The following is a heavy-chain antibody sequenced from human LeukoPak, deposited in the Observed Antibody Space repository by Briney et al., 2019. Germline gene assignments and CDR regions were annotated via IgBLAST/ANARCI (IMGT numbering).Heavy chain of an antibody. Sequence: GASVIVSCKTSGYTFTSYAISWVLQALGQGLEWMGWINTNTGNPTYAQGFTGRYAFSLDTSVSTAYLQISSLKAEDTAVYYCASVVDYGDYDFDYWGQGTLVTVSS. D-gene: IGHD4-17*01. V-gene: IGHV7-4-1*02. J-gene: IGHJ4*02. CDR1: GYTFTSYA. CDR3: ASVVDYGDYDFDY. CDR2: INTNTGNP.